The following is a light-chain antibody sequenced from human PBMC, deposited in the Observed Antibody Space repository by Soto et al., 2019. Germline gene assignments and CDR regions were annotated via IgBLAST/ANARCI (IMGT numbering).Light chain of an antibody. CDR3: SSYTSSSTYV. CDR1: SGDVGGYNY. CDR2: DVS. J-gene: IGLJ1*01. Sequence: QSVLTQPASVSGSPGQSITISCTGTSGDVGGYNYVSWYQQHPGKAPKLMIYDVSNRPSGVSNRFSGSKSGNTASLTISGLQAEDEADYYCSSYTSSSTYVLGTGTKVTVL. V-gene: IGLV2-14*01.